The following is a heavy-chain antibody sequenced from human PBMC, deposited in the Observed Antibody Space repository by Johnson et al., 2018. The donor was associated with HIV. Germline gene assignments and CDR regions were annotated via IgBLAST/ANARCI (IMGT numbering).Heavy chain of an antibody. CDR1: GFTFDDYG. J-gene: IGHJ3*02. V-gene: IGHV3-23*04. D-gene: IGHD2-15*01. CDR3: AKFGCSGGSCYSVMADAYDI. CDR2: ISGSGGNT. Sequence: VQLVESGGGIVRPGGSLRLSCAASGFTFDDYGMSWVRQAPGKGLEWVSAISGSGGNTYYADSVKGRFTISRDNSKNTLYLQMNSLRAEDTAGYYCAKFGCSGGSCYSVMADAYDIWGQGTMVTVSS.